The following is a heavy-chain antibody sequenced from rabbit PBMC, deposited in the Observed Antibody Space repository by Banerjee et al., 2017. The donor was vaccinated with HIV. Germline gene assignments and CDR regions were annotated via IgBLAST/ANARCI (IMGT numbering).Heavy chain of an antibody. CDR2: IGVGSGST. CDR1: GFSFSSGYC. CDR3: ARGIPNNL. J-gene: IGHJ4*01. Sequence: QEQLVESGGGLVKPEGSLTLTCTTSGFSFSSGYCMCWVRQTPGKGLEWIGCIGVGSGSTYYASWAKGRFTISKTSSTTVTLQMTSLTAADTATYFCARGIPNNLWGPGTLVTVS. V-gene: IGHV1S45*01.